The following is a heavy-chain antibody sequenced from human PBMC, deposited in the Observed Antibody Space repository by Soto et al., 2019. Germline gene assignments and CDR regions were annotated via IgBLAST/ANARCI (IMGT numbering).Heavy chain of an antibody. CDR3: ARDQLYSSSWSDY. Sequence: QVQLVESGGGVVQPGRSLRLSCAAAGFTFSRYGMHWVLQAPGKGLEWVAVIWYDGSNKYYADSVKGRFTISRDNSKNTLYLQMNSLRAEDTAVYYCARDQLYSSSWSDYWGQVTLVTVSS. CDR2: IWYDGSNK. J-gene: IGHJ4*02. CDR1: GFTFSRYG. D-gene: IGHD6-13*01. V-gene: IGHV3-33*01.